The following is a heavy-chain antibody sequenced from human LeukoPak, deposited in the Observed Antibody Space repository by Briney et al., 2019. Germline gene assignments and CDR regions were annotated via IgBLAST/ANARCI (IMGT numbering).Heavy chain of an antibody. CDR3: ARDKEDYDFWSGYFNGGYYYYGMDV. J-gene: IGHJ6*02. CDR2: IKQDGSEK. V-gene: IGHV3-7*03. CDR1: GFTFSSYW. Sequence: GGSLRLSCAASGFTFSSYWMSWVRQAPGEGLEWVANIKQDGSEKYYVDSVKGRFTISRDNAKNSLYLQMNSLRAEDTAVYYCARDKEDYDFWSGYFNGGYYYYGMDVWGQGTTVTVSS. D-gene: IGHD3-3*01.